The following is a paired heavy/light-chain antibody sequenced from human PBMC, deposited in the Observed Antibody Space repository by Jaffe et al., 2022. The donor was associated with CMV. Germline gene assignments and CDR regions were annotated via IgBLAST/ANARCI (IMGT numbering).Light chain of an antibody. CDR2: AAS. CDR3: QQYYSYWYT. CDR1: QGISSY. Sequence: AIRITQSPSSLSASTGDRVTITCRASQGISSYLAWYQQKPGKAPKLLIYAASTLQSGVPSRFSGSGSGTDFTLTISCLQSEDFATYYCQQYYSYWYTFGQGTKLEIK. J-gene: IGKJ2*01. V-gene: IGKV1-8*01.
Heavy chain of an antibody. Sequence: QVQLQQWGAGLLKPSETLSLTCAVYGGSFSGYYWSWIRQPPGKGLEWIGEINHSGSTNYNPSLKSRVTISVDTSKNQFSLKLSSVTAADTAVYYCARKLGFGEFGGFDPWGQGTLVTVSS. J-gene: IGHJ5*02. D-gene: IGHD3-10*01. CDR1: GGSFSGYY. V-gene: IGHV4-34*01. CDR3: ARKLGFGEFGGFDP. CDR2: INHSGST.